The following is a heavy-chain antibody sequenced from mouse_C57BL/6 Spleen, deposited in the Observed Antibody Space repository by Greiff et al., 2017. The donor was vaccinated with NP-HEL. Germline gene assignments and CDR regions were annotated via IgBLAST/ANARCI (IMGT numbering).Heavy chain of an antibody. CDR2: IDPETGGT. D-gene: IGHD1-3*01. V-gene: IGHV1-15*01. Sequence: QVQLQQSGAELVRPGASVTLSCKASGYTFTDYEMHWVKQTPVHGLEWIGAIDPETGGTAYNQKFKGKAILTADKSSSTAYMELRSLTSEDSAVYYCTRGVKGAMDYWGQGTSVTVSS. J-gene: IGHJ4*01. CDR3: TRGVKGAMDY. CDR1: GYTFTDYE.